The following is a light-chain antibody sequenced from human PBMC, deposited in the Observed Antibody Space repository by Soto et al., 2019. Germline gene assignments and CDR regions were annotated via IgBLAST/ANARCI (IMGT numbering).Light chain of an antibody. CDR3: QQYNNYPWT. Sequence: DIQMTQSPSTLSASVGDRVTITCRASQSIGSWLAWYQQKPGKAPKLLIYKASSLESGVPSRFSGSGSGTEFTLTISSLQPDDFATYYCQQYNNYPWTFAQGTKVEIK. CDR1: QSIGSW. CDR2: KAS. V-gene: IGKV1-5*03. J-gene: IGKJ1*01.